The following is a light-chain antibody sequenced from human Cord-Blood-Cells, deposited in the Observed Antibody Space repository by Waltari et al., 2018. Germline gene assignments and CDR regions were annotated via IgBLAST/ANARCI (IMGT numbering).Light chain of an antibody. V-gene: IGLV2-23*02. CDR1: SSDVGGYNY. CDR2: DVS. CDR3: CSYAGSSSYV. Sequence: QSALTQPAPVSGSPGQSITISCTGTSSDVGGYNYVSWYPQHPGKAPKLMIYDVSKRPSGVSNRFSGSKSGNTASLTISGLQAEDEADYYCCSYAGSSSYVFGTGTKVTVL. J-gene: IGLJ1*01.